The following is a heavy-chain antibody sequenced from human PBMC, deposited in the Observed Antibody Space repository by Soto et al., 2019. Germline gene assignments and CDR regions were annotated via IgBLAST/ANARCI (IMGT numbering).Heavy chain of an antibody. CDR2: ISYDGSNK. V-gene: IGHV3-30*18. Sequence: PGGSLRLSCAASGFTFSSYGMHWVRQAPGKGLEWVAVISYDGSNKYYADSVKGRFTISRDNSKNTLYLQMNSLRAEDTAVYYCAKDLQAPQGPYYYYYGMDVWGQGTTVTVSS. CDR3: AKDLQAPQGPYYYYYGMDV. CDR1: GFTFSSYG. J-gene: IGHJ6*02.